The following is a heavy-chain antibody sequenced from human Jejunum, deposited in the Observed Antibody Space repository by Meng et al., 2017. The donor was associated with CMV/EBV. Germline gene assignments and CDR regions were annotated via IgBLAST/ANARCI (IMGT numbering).Heavy chain of an antibody. CDR1: GSTSTGHY. D-gene: IGHD3-3*01. J-gene: IGHJ6*02. Sequence: GSTSTGHYMHWVRQAPGQGLEWMGWINPDSGGTNYAQKFLGRVTMTSDTSISTAYMELSSLRSDDTAVYYCARDLRFLGRCFGMDVWGQGTTVTVSS. CDR3: ARDLRFLGRCFGMDV. CDR2: INPDSGGT. V-gene: IGHV1-2*02.